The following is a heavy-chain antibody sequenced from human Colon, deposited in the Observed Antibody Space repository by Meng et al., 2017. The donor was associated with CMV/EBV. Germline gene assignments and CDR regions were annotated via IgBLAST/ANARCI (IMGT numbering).Heavy chain of an antibody. D-gene: IGHD3-22*01. Sequence: VQLGQSGSELKKPGASVNVSRKASGYTLTGYIMHWGRQAPGKGLEWMGWINPNSGGTNYAQKFQGRVTMTRDTSISTAYMELSRLRSDDTAVYYCATVSSGYYLYFQHWGQGTLVTVSS. V-gene: IGHV1-2*02. J-gene: IGHJ1*01. CDR1: GYTLTGYI. CDR3: ATVSSGYYLYFQH. CDR2: INPNSGGT.